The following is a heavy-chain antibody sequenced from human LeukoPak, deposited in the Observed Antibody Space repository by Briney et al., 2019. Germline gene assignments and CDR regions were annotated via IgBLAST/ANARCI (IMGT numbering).Heavy chain of an antibody. Sequence: ASVKVSCKVSGYTLTELSMHWVRQAPGQGLEWMGWINPNSGGTNYAQKFQGRVTMTRDTSISTAYMELSRLRSDDTAVYYCARVPNYDFWSGPYYYYMDVWGKGTTVTVSS. D-gene: IGHD3-3*01. CDR2: INPNSGGT. J-gene: IGHJ6*03. CDR3: ARVPNYDFWSGPYYYYMDV. V-gene: IGHV1-2*02. CDR1: GYTLTELS.